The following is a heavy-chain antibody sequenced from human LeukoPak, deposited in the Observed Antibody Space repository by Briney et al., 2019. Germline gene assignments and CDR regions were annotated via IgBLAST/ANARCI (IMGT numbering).Heavy chain of an antibody. CDR2: IKQDETEK. J-gene: IGHJ4*02. V-gene: IGHV3-7*03. Sequence: PGGSLSLSCAASGFPFSSYWMTWVRQAPGRGLEWVAHIKQDETEKYYVESVKGRFTIARDNGQNLLYLQLASLRAEDTAVYYCVRDRALYFGEFAFDYWGQGTLVTVSS. CDR1: GFPFSSYW. CDR3: VRDRALYFGEFAFDY. D-gene: IGHD3-10*01.